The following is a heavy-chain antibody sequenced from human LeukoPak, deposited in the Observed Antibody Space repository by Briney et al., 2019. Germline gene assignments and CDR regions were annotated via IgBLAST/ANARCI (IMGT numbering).Heavy chain of an antibody. D-gene: IGHD3-22*01. CDR1: GFTFSSYW. CDR2: IKQDGSEK. CDR3: AKDCYYDSSGYYEVTFFDY. V-gene: IGHV3-7*03. J-gene: IGHJ4*02. Sequence: QSGGSLRLSCAASGFTFSSYWMSWVRQAPGKGLEWVANIKQDGSEKYYVDSVKGRFTISRDNSKNTLYLQMNSLRAEDTAVYYCAKDCYYDSSGYYEVTFFDYWGQGTLVTVSS.